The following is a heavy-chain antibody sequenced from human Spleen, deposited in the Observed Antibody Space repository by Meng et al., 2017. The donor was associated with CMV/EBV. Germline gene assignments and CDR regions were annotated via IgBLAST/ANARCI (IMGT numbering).Heavy chain of an antibody. Sequence: SQTLSLTCGISGDSVSSNSAAWNWIRQSPSKGLEWLGRTYYRSQWFNDYAVSVRSRITINPDTSKNQFSLQLNSVTPEDTAVYYCARDQRSLLGMGMDVWGQGTTVTVSS. V-gene: IGHV6-1*01. D-gene: IGHD7-27*01. J-gene: IGHJ6*02. CDR2: TYYRSQWFN. CDR3: ARDQRSLLGMGMDV. CDR1: GDSVSSNSAA.